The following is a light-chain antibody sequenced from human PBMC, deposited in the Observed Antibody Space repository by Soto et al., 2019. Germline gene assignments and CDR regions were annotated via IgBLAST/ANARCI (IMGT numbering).Light chain of an antibody. V-gene: IGKV1-39*01. J-gene: IGKJ4*01. Sequence: DIHLTQSPSSLSASVGDSVTITCRSSQSISSYLNWYQQKPGKAPKLLIYAASSLQSGVPSRFSGSGSGTDFTLTISSLQPEDFATYYCQQSYSSPLTFGGGTKVEIK. CDR2: AAS. CDR3: QQSYSSPLT. CDR1: QSISSY.